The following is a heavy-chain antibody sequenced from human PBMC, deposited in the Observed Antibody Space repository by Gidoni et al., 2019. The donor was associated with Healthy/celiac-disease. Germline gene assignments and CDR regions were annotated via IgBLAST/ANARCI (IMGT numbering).Heavy chain of an antibody. CDR1: GGSFSGSY. J-gene: IGHJ4*02. CDR3: ASRSLRGSYGPEPFDY. Sequence: QVQLQPCGAGLLKPSETLSLTCAVYGGSFSGSYWSCIRQPPGKGLEWIGEINHSGSTNYNPSLKSRVTISVDTSKNQCSLKLSSVTAADTAVYYCASRSLRGSYGPEPFDYWGQGTLVTVSS. D-gene: IGHD5-18*01. V-gene: IGHV4-34*01. CDR2: INHSGST.